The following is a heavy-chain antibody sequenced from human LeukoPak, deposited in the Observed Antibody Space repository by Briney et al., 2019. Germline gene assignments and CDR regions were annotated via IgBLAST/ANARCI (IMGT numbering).Heavy chain of an antibody. CDR1: GLTFDDYA. CDR3: AKDSGYDLKESYFDY. CDR2: ISWNSGSI. J-gene: IGHJ4*02. D-gene: IGHD5-12*01. Sequence: PGRSLRLSCAASGLTFDDYAMHWVRQAPGKGLEWVSGISWNSGSIGYADSVKGRFTISRDNAKNSLYLQMNSLRAEDTALYYCAKDSGYDLKESYFDYWGQGTLVTVSS. V-gene: IGHV3-9*01.